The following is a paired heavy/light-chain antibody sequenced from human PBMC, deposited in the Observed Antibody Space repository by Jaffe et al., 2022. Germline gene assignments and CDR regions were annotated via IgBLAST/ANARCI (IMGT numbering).Light chain of an antibody. Sequence: DIQMTQSPSSLSASVGDRVTITCRASQGISNSLAWYQQKPGKAPKLLLYAASRLESGVPSRFSGSGSGTDYTLTISSLQPEDFATYYCQQYYSTPSFGQGTKVEIK. CDR1: QGISNS. CDR3: QQYYSTPS. J-gene: IGKJ1*01. CDR2: AAS. V-gene: IGKV1-NL1*01.
Heavy chain of an antibody. J-gene: IGHJ6*03. CDR1: GFTFSDHY. V-gene: IGHV3-72*01. D-gene: IGHD3-22*01. CDR2: TRNKANSYTT. Sequence: EVQLVESGGGLVQPGGSLRLSCAASGFTFSDHYMDWVRQAPGKGLEWVGRTRNKANSYTTEYAASVKGRFTISRDDSKNSLYLQMNSLKTEDTAVYYCARNHYYDSSGYYYRYYYYYMDVWGKGTTVTVSS. CDR3: ARNHYYDSSGYYYRYYYYYMDV.